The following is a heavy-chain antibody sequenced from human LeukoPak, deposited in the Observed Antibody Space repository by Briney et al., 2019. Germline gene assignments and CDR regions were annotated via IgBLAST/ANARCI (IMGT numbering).Heavy chain of an antibody. V-gene: IGHV3-21*01. CDR2: ISSSSSYI. CDR1: GFTFSSYT. J-gene: IGHJ4*02. CDR3: ARATTYDILTGYFDY. D-gene: IGHD3-9*01. Sequence: GGSLRLSCAASGFTFSSYTMNWARQAPGKGLEWVSSISSSSSYIYYAESVKGRFTMSSDNAKNSLYLQMNSLRAEDTAVYYCARATTYDILTGYFDYWGQGTLVTVSS.